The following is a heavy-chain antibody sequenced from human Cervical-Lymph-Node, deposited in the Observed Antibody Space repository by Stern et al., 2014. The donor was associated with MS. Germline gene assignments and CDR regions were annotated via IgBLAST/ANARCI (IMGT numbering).Heavy chain of an antibody. D-gene: IGHD5-12*01. CDR1: GGTFSSYA. CDR3: ARGIVATIPTF. CDR2: ISHILGTA. Sequence: VQLVESGAEVKKPGSSVKVSCKASGGTFSSYAITWVRQAPGQGLEWMGGISHILGTANYAQKFQGRVTITADESTRTAYMELSSLRSEDTAVYYCARGIVATIPTFWGQGTLVTVSS. J-gene: IGHJ4*02. V-gene: IGHV1-69*01.